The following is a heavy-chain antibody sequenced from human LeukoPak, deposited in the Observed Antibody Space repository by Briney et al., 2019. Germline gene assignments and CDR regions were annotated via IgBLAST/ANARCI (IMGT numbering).Heavy chain of an antibody. CDR1: GYTFTSYD. D-gene: IGHD3-9*01. CDR2: MNPNSGNT. CDR3: ARGWDIFRPDPFDP. Sequence: ASVKVSCKAPGYTFTSYDINWVRQATGQGLEWMGWMNPNSGNTDYAQKLQGRVTMTTDTSTSTAYMELSSLRSEDTAVYYCARGWDIFRPDPFDPWGQGTLVTVSS. J-gene: IGHJ5*02. V-gene: IGHV1-8*01.